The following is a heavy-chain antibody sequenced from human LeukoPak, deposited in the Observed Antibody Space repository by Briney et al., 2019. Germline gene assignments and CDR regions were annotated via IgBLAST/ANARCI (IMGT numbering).Heavy chain of an antibody. CDR2: IYCSGST. CDR3: ARGTEYSSSFDY. V-gene: IGHV4-59*08. CDR1: GGSISSYY. J-gene: IGHJ4*02. D-gene: IGHD6-6*01. Sequence: SETLSLTCTVSGGSISSYYWSWIRQPPGKGLEWIGYIYCSGSTNYNPSLKSRVTISVDTSKNQFSLKLSSVTAADTAVYYCARGTEYSSSFDYWGQGTLVTVSS.